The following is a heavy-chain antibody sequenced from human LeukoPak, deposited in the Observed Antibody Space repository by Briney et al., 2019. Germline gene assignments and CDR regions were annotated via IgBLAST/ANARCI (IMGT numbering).Heavy chain of an antibody. J-gene: IGHJ6*03. CDR3: AKEAYTGDYGDYVVRYYYMDV. CDR2: ISGSGGST. CDR1: GFTFSSYG. V-gene: IGHV3-23*01. Sequence: PTGGSLRLSCAASGFTFSSYGMSWVRQAPGKGLEWVPAISGSGGSTYYADSVKGRFTISRDNSKNTLYLQMNSLRAEDTAVYYCAKEAYTGDYGDYVVRYYYMDVWGKGTRSPSP. D-gene: IGHD4-17*01.